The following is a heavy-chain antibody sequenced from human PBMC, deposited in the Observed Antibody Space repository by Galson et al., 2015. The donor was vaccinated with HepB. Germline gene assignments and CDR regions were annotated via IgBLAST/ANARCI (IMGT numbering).Heavy chain of an antibody. Sequence: QSGAEVKKPGESLKISCKGSGYSFTSYWISWVRQMPGRGLEWMGRIDPSDSYTNYSPSFQGHVTISADKSIGTAYLQWSSLEASDTAMYYCARGGAAAGIGDYFDYWGQGTLVTVSS. D-gene: IGHD6-13*01. CDR3: ARGGAAAGIGDYFDY. CDR1: GYSFTSYW. J-gene: IGHJ4*02. V-gene: IGHV5-10-1*01. CDR2: IDPSDSYT.